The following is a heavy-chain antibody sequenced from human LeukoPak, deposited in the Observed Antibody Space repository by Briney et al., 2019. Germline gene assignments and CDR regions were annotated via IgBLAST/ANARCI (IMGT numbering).Heavy chain of an antibody. J-gene: IGHJ3*02. CDR3: ARESGFRGDAFDI. Sequence: GGSLRLSCAASGFTFSSYEMNWVRQAPGKGLEWVSYISSSGSTIYYADSVKGRFTISRDNAKNSLYLQMNSLRAEDTAIYYCARESGFRGDAFDIWGQGTMVTVSS. V-gene: IGHV3-48*03. D-gene: IGHD3-10*01. CDR1: GFTFSSYE. CDR2: ISSSGSTI.